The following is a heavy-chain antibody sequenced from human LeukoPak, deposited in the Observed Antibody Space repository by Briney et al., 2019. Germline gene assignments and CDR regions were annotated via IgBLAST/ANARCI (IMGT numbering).Heavy chain of an antibody. D-gene: IGHD6-13*01. J-gene: IGHJ3*02. V-gene: IGHV3-33*08. CDR3: ARGPYSSSWYGFGWRSDKTPAHDAFDI. CDR1: GFTFSSYG. CDR2: IWYDGSNK. Sequence: GGSLRLSCAASGFTFSSYGMHWVRQAPGKGLEWVAVIWYDGSNKYYADSVKGRFTISRDNSKNTLYLQMNSLRAEDTAVYYCARGPYSSSWYGFGWRSDKTPAHDAFDIWGQGTMVTVSS.